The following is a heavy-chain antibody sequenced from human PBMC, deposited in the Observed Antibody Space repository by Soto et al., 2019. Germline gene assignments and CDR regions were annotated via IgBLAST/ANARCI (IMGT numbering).Heavy chain of an antibody. V-gene: IGHV4-34*02. Sequence: QVALQQWGAGLLKPSQTLPLTCGVSGGSFDEYFWTWIRLTPGQGLEWIGEVHHSGTSYYNPSLKSRLAVSVDTSKSQVSLTLTSVTAADTGVYYCARRKDSSRYFYGMDVWGQGTTVVVS. CDR3: ARRKDSSRYFYGMDV. CDR2: VHHSGTS. CDR1: GGSFDEYF. J-gene: IGHJ6*02. D-gene: IGHD6-13*01.